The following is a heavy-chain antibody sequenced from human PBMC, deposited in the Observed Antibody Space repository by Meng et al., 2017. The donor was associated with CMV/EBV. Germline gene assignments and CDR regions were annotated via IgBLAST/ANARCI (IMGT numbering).Heavy chain of an antibody. Sequence: SETLSLTCTVSGGSISSYYWSWIRQPPGKGLEWIGYIYYSGSTNYNPSLKSRVTISVDTSKNQFSLKLSSVTAADTAVYYCARILGGYWAAAWFDPWGQGTTVTVSS. V-gene: IGHV4-59*01. CDR1: GGSISSYY. CDR2: IYYSGST. CDR3: ARILGGYWAAAWFDP. J-gene: IGHJ5*01. D-gene: IGHD2-21*02.